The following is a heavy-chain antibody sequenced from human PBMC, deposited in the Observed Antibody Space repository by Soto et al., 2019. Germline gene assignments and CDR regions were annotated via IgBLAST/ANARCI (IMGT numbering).Heavy chain of an antibody. CDR3: AHSGYYYYYYYMDV. D-gene: IGHD3-10*01. Sequence: PTQTLALYCTFPCVPLHKNRGGVGLIRQPPGKALEWLALIYWDDDKRYSPSLKSRLTITKDTSKNQVVLTMTNMDPVDTATYYCAHSGYYYYYYYMDVWGKGTTVTVSS. CDR1: CVPLHKNRGG. J-gene: IGHJ6*03. CDR2: IYWDDDK. V-gene: IGHV2-5*02.